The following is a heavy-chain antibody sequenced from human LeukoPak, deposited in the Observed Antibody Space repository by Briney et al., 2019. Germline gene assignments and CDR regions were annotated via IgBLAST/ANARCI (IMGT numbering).Heavy chain of an antibody. CDR1: EFTVSRNY. D-gene: IGHD3-22*01. Sequence: GGSLRLSCTASEFTVSRNYMLWVRQAPGKGLEWVSYISSSGSTIYYADSVKGRFTISRDNAKNTLSLQMNSLRPEDTGVYYCARAPSEIGGYYPEYFRHWGQGTLVTVSS. CDR3: ARAPSEIGGYYPEYFRH. J-gene: IGHJ1*01. V-gene: IGHV3-48*04. CDR2: ISSSGSTI.